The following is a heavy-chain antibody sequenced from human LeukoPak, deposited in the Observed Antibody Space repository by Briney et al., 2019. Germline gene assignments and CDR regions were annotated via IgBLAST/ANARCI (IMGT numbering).Heavy chain of an antibody. V-gene: IGHV1-2*04. CDR1: GYTFTGYF. CDR3: AREPAVGTQIFDY. J-gene: IGHJ4*02. D-gene: IGHD6-13*01. Sequence: GASVKVSCKASGYTFTGYFMHWVRQAPGHGLEWMGWINPDSGVTNYAQKFQGWVTMTRDTSISTAYMDLSRLISDDTAVYYCAREPAVGTQIFDYGGREPLVTVSS. CDR2: INPDSGVT.